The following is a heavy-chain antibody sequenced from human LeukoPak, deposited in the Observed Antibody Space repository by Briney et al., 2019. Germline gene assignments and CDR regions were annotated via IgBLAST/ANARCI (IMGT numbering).Heavy chain of an antibody. Sequence: SEALSLTCTVSGYSISSGYYWGWIRQPPGEGLEGIGSIYHSGSTYYNPSLKSRVTISVDTSKNRFSLKLSSVTAADTAVYYRANAGGSIVATFYYFDYWGQGTLVTVSS. CDR2: IYHSGST. CDR1: GYSISSGYY. V-gene: IGHV4-38-2*02. J-gene: IGHJ4*02. D-gene: IGHD5-12*01. CDR3: ANAGGSIVATFYYFDY.